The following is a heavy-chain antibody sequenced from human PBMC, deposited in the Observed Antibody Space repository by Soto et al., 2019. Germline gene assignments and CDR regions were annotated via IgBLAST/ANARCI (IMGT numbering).Heavy chain of an antibody. CDR3: ARGLTVISYYGMDV. V-gene: IGHV3-7*01. CDR1: GFSFPAYW. D-gene: IGHD4-4*01. Sequence: PGGSLRLSCTASGFSFPAYWMTWVRQAPGKGLEWVANINQDGSEVYYVDSVKGRFTISRDNAKNSLYLQMHSLRAEDTAVYFCARGLTVISYYGMDVWGQGTTVTVSS. CDR2: INQDGSEV. J-gene: IGHJ6*02.